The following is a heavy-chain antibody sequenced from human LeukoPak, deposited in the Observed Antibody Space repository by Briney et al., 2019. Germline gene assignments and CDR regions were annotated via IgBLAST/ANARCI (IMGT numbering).Heavy chain of an antibody. V-gene: IGHV4-61*02. Sequence: SETLSLTCTVSGGSISSGSYYWSWIRQPAGKGLEWIGRIYTSGSTNYNPSLKSRVTISVDTSKNQFSLKLSSVTAADTAVYYCARAHYDFWSGLVDAFDIWGQGTMVTVSS. CDR1: GGSISSGSYY. D-gene: IGHD3-3*01. J-gene: IGHJ3*02. CDR2: IYTSGST. CDR3: ARAHYDFWSGLVDAFDI.